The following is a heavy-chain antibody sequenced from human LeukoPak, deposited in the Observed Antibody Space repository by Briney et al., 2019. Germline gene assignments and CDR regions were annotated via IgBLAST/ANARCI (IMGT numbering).Heavy chain of an antibody. CDR2: ISSSSSYI. Sequence: GGSLRLSCAASGFTFSSYSMNWDRQATGKGLEWVSSISSSSSYIYYADSVKGRFTISRDNAKNSLYLQMNSLRAEDTAVYYCARDVRKGGPVDYWGQGTLVTVSS. CDR3: ARDVRKGGPVDY. D-gene: IGHD3-10*01. J-gene: IGHJ4*02. V-gene: IGHV3-21*01. CDR1: GFTFSSYS.